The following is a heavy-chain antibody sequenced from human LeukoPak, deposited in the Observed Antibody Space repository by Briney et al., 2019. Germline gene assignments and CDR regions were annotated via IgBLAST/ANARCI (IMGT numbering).Heavy chain of an antibody. CDR3: ARDDQSRIGVVVAAAYYFDY. Sequence: GASVKVSCKASGGTFSSYAISWVRQAPGQGLEWMGGIIPIFGTANYAQKFQGRVTITTDESTSTAYMELSSLRSDDTAVYYCARDDQSRIGVVVAAAYYFDYWGQGTLVTVSS. CDR2: IIPIFGTA. V-gene: IGHV1-69*05. CDR1: GGTFSSYA. J-gene: IGHJ4*02. D-gene: IGHD2-15*01.